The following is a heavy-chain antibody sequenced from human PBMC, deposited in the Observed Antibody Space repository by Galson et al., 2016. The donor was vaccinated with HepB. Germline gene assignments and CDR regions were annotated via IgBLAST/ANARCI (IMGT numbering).Heavy chain of an antibody. CDR3: ARDPPQQR. D-gene: IGHD6-13*01. CDR1: GFTFSSYW. V-gene: IGHV3-74*01. J-gene: IGHJ4*02. Sequence: SLRLSCAASGFTFSSYWMHWVRQAPGKGLVWVSRINRDGSSTSYADSVKGRFTISRDNAKNTLYLQMNSLRAEDTAVYYCARDPPQQRWGQGTLVTVSS. CDR2: INRDGSST.